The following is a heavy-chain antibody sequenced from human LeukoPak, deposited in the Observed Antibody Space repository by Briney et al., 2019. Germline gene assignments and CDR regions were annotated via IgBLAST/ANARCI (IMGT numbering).Heavy chain of an antibody. J-gene: IGHJ4*02. CDR3: ATTVATIAGMDH. CDR1: GFTFSNAW. V-gene: IGHV3-15*01. Sequence: PGGSLRLSCAAPGFTFSNAWVTWVRQAPGKGLEWVGRIKSIASGATIDNAAPVRGRFTVYRDDSKNIVYLHMNSLKTEDTAVYYCATTVATIAGMDHWGQGALVTVSS. CDR2: IKSIASGATI. D-gene: IGHD5-24*01.